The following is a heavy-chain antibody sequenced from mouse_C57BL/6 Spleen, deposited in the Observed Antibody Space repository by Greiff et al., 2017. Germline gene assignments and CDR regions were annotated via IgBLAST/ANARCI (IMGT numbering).Heavy chain of an antibody. CDR1: GFTFSDYG. Sequence: EVKVVESGGGLVKPGGSLKLSCAASGFTFSDYGMHWVRQAPEKGLEWVAYISSGSSTIYYADTVKGRFTISRDTAKNTLFLQMTSLRSEDTAMYYCASPIYYYGRNYAMDYWGQGTSVTVSS. CDR2: ISSGSSTI. V-gene: IGHV5-17*01. D-gene: IGHD1-1*01. J-gene: IGHJ4*01. CDR3: ASPIYYYGRNYAMDY.